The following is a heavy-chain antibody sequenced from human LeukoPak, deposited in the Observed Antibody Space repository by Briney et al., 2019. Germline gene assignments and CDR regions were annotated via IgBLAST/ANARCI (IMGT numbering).Heavy chain of an antibody. CDR3: ARDLGLHYYYYMDV. J-gene: IGHJ6*03. Sequence: ASVKVSCKASGYTFTGYYMRWVRQAPGQGLEWMGWINPNSGGTNYAQKFQGRVTMTRDTSISTAYMELSRLRSDDTAVYYCARDLGLHYYYYMDVWGKGTTVTVSS. D-gene: IGHD7-27*01. CDR1: GYTFTGYY. V-gene: IGHV1-2*02. CDR2: INPNSGGT.